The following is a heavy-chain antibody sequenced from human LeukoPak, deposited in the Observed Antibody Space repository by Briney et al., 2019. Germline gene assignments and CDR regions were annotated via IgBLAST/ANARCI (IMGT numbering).Heavy chain of an antibody. D-gene: IGHD3-22*01. J-gene: IGHJ2*01. CDR3: AMLVVTNLYWYFDL. V-gene: IGHV3-48*04. CDR2: ISATGGTI. Sequence: PGGSLRLSCAASGFTFSSNGMNWVRQAPGKGLEWVSYISATGGTIYYADSVKGRFTISRDNAKNSLYLQMNSLRVEDTALYYCAMLVVTNLYWYFDLWGRGTLVTVSS. CDR1: GFTFSSNG.